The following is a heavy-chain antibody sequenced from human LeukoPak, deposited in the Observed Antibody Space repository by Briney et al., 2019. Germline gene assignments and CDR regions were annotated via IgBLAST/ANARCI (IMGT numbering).Heavy chain of an antibody. V-gene: IGHV3-30*04. CDR1: GFTFSSYA. D-gene: IGHD2-2*01. Sequence: GGSLRLSCAASGFTFSSYAMHWVRQAPGKGQEWVAVISYDGSNKYYADSVKGRFTISRDNSKNTLYLQMNSLRAEDTAVYYCARDSEIGYCSSTSCFEYFQHWGQGTLVTVSS. CDR3: ARDSEIGYCSSTSCFEYFQH. CDR2: ISYDGSNK. J-gene: IGHJ1*01.